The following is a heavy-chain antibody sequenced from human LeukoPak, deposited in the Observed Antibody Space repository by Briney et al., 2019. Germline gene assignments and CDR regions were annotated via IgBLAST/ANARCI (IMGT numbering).Heavy chain of an antibody. V-gene: IGHV4-59*01. CDR2: IYYSGST. D-gene: IGHD5-12*01. Sequence: PSETLSLTCTVSGGSISSYYWSWIRQPPGKGLEWIGYIYYSGSTNYNPSLKSRVTISVDTSKNQFSLKLSSVTAADTAVYYCAGDRISGSYWYFDLWGRGTLVTVSS. CDR1: GGSISSYY. CDR3: AGDRISGSYWYFDL. J-gene: IGHJ2*01.